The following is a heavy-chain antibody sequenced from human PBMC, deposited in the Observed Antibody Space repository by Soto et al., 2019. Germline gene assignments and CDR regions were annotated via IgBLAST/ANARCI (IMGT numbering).Heavy chain of an antibody. CDR2: IIPIFGTA. CDR1: GGTFISYT. V-gene: IGHV1-69*12. D-gene: IGHD5-12*01. CDR3: ARGNHRWLQLWYFDL. Sequence: QVQLVQSGAEVKKPGSSVTVSCNASGGTFISYTISWVRQAPGQGLEWMGGIIPIFGTANYAQKFQGRVTITADESTSTAYMELSSLRSEDTAVYYCARGNHRWLQLWYFDLWGRGTLVTVSS. J-gene: IGHJ2*01.